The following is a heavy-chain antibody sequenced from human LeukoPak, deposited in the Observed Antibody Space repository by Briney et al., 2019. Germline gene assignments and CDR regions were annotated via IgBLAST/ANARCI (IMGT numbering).Heavy chain of an antibody. CDR2: ISGSGGST. V-gene: IGHV3-23*01. CDR3: AKASAMIVVVSKHFDY. J-gene: IGHJ4*02. CDR1: GFTFSSYA. D-gene: IGHD3-22*01. Sequence: GGSLRLSCAASGFTFSSYAMSWVRQAPGKGLEWVSAISGSGGSTYHADSVKGRFTISRDNSKNTLYLQMNSLRAEDTAVYYCAKASAMIVVVSKHFDYWGQGTLVTVSS.